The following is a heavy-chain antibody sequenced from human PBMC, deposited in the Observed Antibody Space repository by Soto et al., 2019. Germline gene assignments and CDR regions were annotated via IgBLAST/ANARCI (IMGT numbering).Heavy chain of an antibody. Sequence: QVQLVESGGGVVQPGRSLRLSCAASGLTFSTYGMHWVRQAPGKGLEWVAVISYDGSKEYFAGSVKGRFTISRDNSKNTMYLQMNSLRVADTAVYFCAKELNTGTSDAFDVWGQGTVVTVSS. CDR3: AKELNTGTSDAFDV. D-gene: IGHD1-1*01. CDR1: GLTFSTYG. CDR2: ISYDGSKE. J-gene: IGHJ3*01. V-gene: IGHV3-30*18.